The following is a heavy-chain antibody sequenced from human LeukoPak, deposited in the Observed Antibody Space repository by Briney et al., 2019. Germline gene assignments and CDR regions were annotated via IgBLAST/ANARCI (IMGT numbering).Heavy chain of an antibody. J-gene: IGHJ6*03. CDR1: GYTFTSYD. V-gene: IGHV1-8*03. CDR3: ARWARYFDWLLNYYYYYMDV. D-gene: IGHD3-9*01. CDR2: MNPNSGNT. Sequence: ASVKVSCKASGYTFTSYDINWVRQATGQGLEWMGWMNPNSGNTGYAQKFQGRVTITRNTSISTAYMELSSLRSEDTAVYYCARWARYFDWLLNYYYYYMDVWGKGTTVTVSS.